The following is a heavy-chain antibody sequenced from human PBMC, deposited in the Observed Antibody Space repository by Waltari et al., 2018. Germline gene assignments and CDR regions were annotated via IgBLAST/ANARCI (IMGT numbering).Heavy chain of an antibody. CDR1: GDSMSSSYW. V-gene: IGHV4-4*02. Sequence: QLQLQQSGPGLVKPSEFLSLTCTVSGDSMSSSYWWGWVRQSPKKGLEWIGQSNRRGRTNYHPAFESRVIVSIDSSNNQFSLKLLSATAADTAVYYCARDRGRGIYLDTWGQGTLVTVSP. CDR2: SNRRGRT. D-gene: IGHD2-15*01. CDR3: ARDRGRGIYLDT. J-gene: IGHJ4*02.